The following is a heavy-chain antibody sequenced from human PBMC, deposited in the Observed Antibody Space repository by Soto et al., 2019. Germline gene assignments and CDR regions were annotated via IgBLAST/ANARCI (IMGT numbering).Heavy chain of an antibody. V-gene: IGHV4-59*08. CDR3: ARPKGIAPAIWYFDL. J-gene: IGHJ2*01. Sequence: QVQLQESGPGLVKPSETLSLTCTVSGDYISSHYWSWIRQPPGKGLEWIGYVYHSGKTDSNPSLKSRATISMDTSKNQISLSLTSVTAADAAVYYCARPKGIAPAIWYFDLWGRGTLVTVSS. CDR2: VYHSGKT. CDR1: GDYISSHY. D-gene: IGHD6-13*01.